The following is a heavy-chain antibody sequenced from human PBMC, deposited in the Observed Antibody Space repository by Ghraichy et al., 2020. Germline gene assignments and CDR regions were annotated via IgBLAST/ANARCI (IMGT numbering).Heavy chain of an antibody. V-gene: IGHV3-11*06. CDR1: GFTFSDYY. CDR3: ARVSMPVVVVPAVMESWFDP. CDR2: ISSSSSYT. J-gene: IGHJ5*02. D-gene: IGHD2-2*01. Sequence: GGSLRLSCAASGFTFSDYYMSWIRQAPGKGLEWVSYISSSSSYTNYADSVKGRFTISRDNAKNSLYLQMNSLRAEDTAVYYCARVSMPVVVVPAVMESWFDPWGQGTLVTVSS.